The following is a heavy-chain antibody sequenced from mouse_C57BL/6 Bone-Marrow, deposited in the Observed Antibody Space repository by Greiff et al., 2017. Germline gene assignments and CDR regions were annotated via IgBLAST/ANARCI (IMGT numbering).Heavy chain of an antibody. CDR1: GFSLSTSGMG. CDR2: IYWDDDK. J-gene: IGHJ1*03. Sequence: QVQLKASGPGILQSSQTLSLTCSFSGFSLSTSGMGVSWIRQPSGNGLEWLAHIYWDDDKRYNPSLKSRLTISKDTSRNQVFLKITSVDTADTATYYCARRPLWYFDVWGTGTTVTVSS. CDR3: ARRPLWYFDV. V-gene: IGHV8-12*01.